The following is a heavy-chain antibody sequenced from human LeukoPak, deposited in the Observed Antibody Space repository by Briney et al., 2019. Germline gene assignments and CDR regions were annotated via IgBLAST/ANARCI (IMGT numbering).Heavy chain of an antibody. D-gene: IGHD2-21*02. CDR2: IRYDGSNK. CDR1: GFTFSSYG. J-gene: IGHJ4*02. V-gene: IGHV3-30*02. Sequence: GGSLRLSCAASGFTFSSYGMHWVRQAPGKGLEWVAFIRYDGSNKYYADSVKGRFTIPRDNSKNTLYLQMNSLRAEDTAVYYCAKDGHCGGDCYKSAPDYWGQGTLVTVSS. CDR3: AKDGHCGGDCYKSAPDY.